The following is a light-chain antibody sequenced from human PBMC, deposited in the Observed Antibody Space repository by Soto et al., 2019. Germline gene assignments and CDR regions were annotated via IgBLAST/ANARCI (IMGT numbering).Light chain of an antibody. Sequence: EIILTQSPATLSMSPGERATLSCRASESVDNYVVWFQHKSGQAPRLLIYDASKRAAGVPARFSGSGSGTDFTLTFSSLESDDFALYYCQHRSRWPFTFGPGTKV. CDR3: QHRSRWPFT. V-gene: IGKV3-11*01. CDR1: ESVDNY. J-gene: IGKJ3*01. CDR2: DAS.